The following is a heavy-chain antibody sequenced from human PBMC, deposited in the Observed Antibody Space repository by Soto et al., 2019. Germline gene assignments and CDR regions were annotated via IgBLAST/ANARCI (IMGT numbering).Heavy chain of an antibody. CDR2: IFSSGST. CDR3: AREGSYSAYNFAHGIQLWSFDF. D-gene: IGHD5-12*01. J-gene: IGHJ4*02. Sequence: ASETLSLTCTVSGGSINTFYWSWVRQPAGKGLEWIGRIFSSGSTSFNPSLESRVAMSVETSKNHFSLNLSSVTAADMAVYYCAREGSYSAYNFAHGIQLWSFDFWGQGALVTVSS. V-gene: IGHV4-4*07. CDR1: GGSINTFY.